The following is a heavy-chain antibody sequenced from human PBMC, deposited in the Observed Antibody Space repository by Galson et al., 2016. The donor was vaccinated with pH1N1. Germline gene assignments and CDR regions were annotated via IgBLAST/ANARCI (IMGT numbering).Heavy chain of an antibody. CDR3: AKSSGWYGGWFDP. CDR1: GLTFSNYW. J-gene: IGHJ5*02. V-gene: IGHV3-7*03. CDR2: IKQDGSEK. D-gene: IGHD6-19*01. Sequence: SLRLSCAASGLTFSNYWMSWVRQAPGKGLEWVANIKQDGSEKYYVGSVKGRFTISRDNAKNSLYLQMNSLRAEDTALYYCAKSSGWYGGWFDPWGQGTLVTVSS.